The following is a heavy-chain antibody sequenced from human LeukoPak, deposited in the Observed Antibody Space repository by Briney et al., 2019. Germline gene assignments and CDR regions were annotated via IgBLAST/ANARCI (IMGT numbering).Heavy chain of an antibody. J-gene: IGHJ4*02. V-gene: IGHV4-34*01. CDR2: IDHSGST. D-gene: IGHD2-2*01. CDR1: GGSFSGYY. Sequence: SETLSLTCAVYGGSFSGYYWSWIRQPPGKGLEWIGEIDHSGSTNYNPSLKSRVTISVDTSKNQFSLKLSSVTAADTAVYYCARDRLGYCSSSSCYGGRYFDYWGQGTLVTVSS. CDR3: ARDRLGYCSSSSCYGGRYFDY.